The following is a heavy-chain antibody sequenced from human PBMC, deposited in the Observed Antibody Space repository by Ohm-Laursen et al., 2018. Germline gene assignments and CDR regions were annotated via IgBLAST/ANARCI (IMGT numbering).Heavy chain of an antibody. CDR3: ARAAGSSVWYYFDY. D-gene: IGHD6-19*01. Sequence: SDTLSLTCTVSGVSISSYYWSWIRQPSGKGLEWIGRIYTSGSTNYNPSLKSRVTMSVDTSKNQFSLKLSSVTAADTAVYYCARAAGSSVWYYFDYWGQGTLVTVSS. CDR1: GVSISSYY. V-gene: IGHV4-4*07. CDR2: IYTSGST. J-gene: IGHJ4*02.